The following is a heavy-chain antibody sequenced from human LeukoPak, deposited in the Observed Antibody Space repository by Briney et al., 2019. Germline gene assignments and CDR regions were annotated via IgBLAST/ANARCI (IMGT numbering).Heavy chain of an antibody. CDR1: EFTFSSYS. CDR3: ARRGYHDYSGFDY. V-gene: IGHV3-21*01. J-gene: IGHJ4*02. CDR2: ISGWSSDI. D-gene: IGHD3-16*01. Sequence: GGSLRLSCAGSEFTFSSYSMNWVRQAPGKGLEWVSSISGWSSDIYYADSVKGRFTISRDNSKNSLYLQMKSLRAEDTALYYCARRGYHDYSGFDYWGRGTLVTVSS.